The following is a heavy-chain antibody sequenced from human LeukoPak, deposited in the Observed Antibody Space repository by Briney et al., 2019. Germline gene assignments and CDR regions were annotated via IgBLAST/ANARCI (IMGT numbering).Heavy chain of an antibody. Sequence: ASVKVSCKASGGTFSSYAISWVRQAPGQGLEWMGRIIPILGIANYAQKFRGRVTITADKSTSTAYMELSSLRSEDTAVYYCARDRRGWNYAFYFDYWGQGTLVTVSS. J-gene: IGHJ4*02. CDR1: GGTFSSYA. D-gene: IGHD1-7*01. V-gene: IGHV1-69*04. CDR3: ARDRRGWNYAFYFDY. CDR2: IIPILGIA.